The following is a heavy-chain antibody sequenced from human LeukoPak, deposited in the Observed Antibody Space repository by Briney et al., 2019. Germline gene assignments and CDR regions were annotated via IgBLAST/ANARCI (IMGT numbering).Heavy chain of an antibody. CDR2: INSGTTI. J-gene: IGHJ4*02. D-gene: IGHD2-21*02. CDR1: GFTFSSFS. CDR3: ATLARRVTTILDY. Sequence: GGSLRLSCAASGFTFSSFSMNWVRQAPGKGLEWVSYINSGTTIYFADSVKGRFIISRDNSKNTLYLQMNSLRAEDTAVYYCATLARRVTTILDYWGQGTLVTVSS. V-gene: IGHV3-48*01.